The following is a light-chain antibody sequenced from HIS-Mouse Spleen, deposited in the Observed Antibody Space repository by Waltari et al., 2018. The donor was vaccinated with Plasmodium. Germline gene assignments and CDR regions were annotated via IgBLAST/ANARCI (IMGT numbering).Light chain of an antibody. CDR3: CSYAGRTTWV. V-gene: IGLV2-23*01. CDR2: EGS. CDR1: SGVVGNYHL. Sequence: QSALAEPAPVAGASGQSSTIYCAGTSGVVGNYHLISWYQQHPDKAPKLMINEGSKRPPGVSNRFACSKAGNTASLTISGLQAEDEADYYCCSYAGRTTWVFGGGTKLTVL. J-gene: IGLJ3*02.